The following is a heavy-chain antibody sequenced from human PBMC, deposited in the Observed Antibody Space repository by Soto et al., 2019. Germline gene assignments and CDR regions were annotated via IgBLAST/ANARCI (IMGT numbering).Heavy chain of an antibody. CDR1: RGMFSSYT. CDR3: AREGERVVFVPAAMRYDPLDV. D-gene: IGHD2-2*01. V-gene: IGHV1-69*02. Sequence: QVQLVQSGAEVKKPGSSVKVSCEVSRGMFSSYTISWVRQAPGQGLDCMGRIFPLLCVADFAQKFQGRLTIAADTSTSTTYMQLSSLRVEYTAVYYCAREGERVVFVPAAMRYDPLDVWGQGTMVTVAS. CDR2: IFPLLCVA. J-gene: IGHJ3*01.